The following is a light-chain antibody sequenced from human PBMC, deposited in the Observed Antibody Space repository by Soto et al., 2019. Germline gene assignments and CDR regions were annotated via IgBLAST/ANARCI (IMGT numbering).Light chain of an antibody. CDR2: EVN. CDR3: SSYAGSSNV. Sequence: QSALTQPPSASWSAGQSVAISCTGTSSDVGGYNYVSWYQQHPGKAPKLMIYEVNKRPSGVPDRFSGSKSGNTASLTVSGLQAEDEADYYCSSYAGSSNVFGTGTKVTVL. V-gene: IGLV2-8*01. J-gene: IGLJ1*01. CDR1: SSDVGGYNY.